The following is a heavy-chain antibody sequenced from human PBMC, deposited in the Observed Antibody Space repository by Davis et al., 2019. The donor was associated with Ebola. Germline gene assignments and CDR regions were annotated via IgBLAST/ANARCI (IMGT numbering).Heavy chain of an antibody. CDR2: ISSGGITT. D-gene: IGHD2-21*01. Sequence: GESLKISCPASGFMFSDYSMNWVRQTPGKGLEWLSYISSGGITTYYADSVRGRFTTSRDNAKNSLYLQMNSLRDEDTAVYYCARVNLWSRGWGMDVWGKGTTVTVSS. CDR3: ARVNLWSRGWGMDV. CDR1: GFMFSDYS. V-gene: IGHV3-48*02. J-gene: IGHJ6*04.